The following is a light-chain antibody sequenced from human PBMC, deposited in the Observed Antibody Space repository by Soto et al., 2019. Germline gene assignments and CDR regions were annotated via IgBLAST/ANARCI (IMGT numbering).Light chain of an antibody. J-gene: IGKJ4*01. CDR3: QQCVSSPPELT. Sequence: EIVLTPSPGTLPLSPGERATLSCRASQSVSSSFLSWYQQKPGRAPSLLLYGASTRATGIPDRFIGSGYGTDFTLTISRLEPEDFAVDYCQQCVSSPPELTFGGGTKVEIK. V-gene: IGKV3-20*01. CDR2: GAS. CDR1: QSVSSSF.